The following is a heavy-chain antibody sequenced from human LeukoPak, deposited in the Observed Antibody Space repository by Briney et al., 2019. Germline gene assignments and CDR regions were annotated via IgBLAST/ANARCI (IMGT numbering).Heavy chain of an antibody. D-gene: IGHD3-9*01. CDR1: GFTFNSHA. CDR2: ISYEGSTE. Sequence: GGSLRLSCAASGFTFNSHAMHWVRQAPGKGLEWVAFISYEGSTEYYAESVKGRFTISRDNSKNTLYLQMNSLRAEDTAVYYCAKDLPSRYYDILTGYYFVSWGQGTLVTVSS. J-gene: IGHJ4*02. CDR3: AKDLPSRYYDILTGYYFVS. V-gene: IGHV3-30*02.